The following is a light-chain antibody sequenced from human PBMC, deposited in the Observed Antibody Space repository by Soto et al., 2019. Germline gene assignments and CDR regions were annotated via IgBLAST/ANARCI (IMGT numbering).Light chain of an antibody. CDR2: GAS. J-gene: IGKJ2*01. V-gene: IGKV3-15*01. CDR1: QSVSSN. CDR3: QQYNNWPPYA. Sequence: EIVMTQSPATLSVSPGERATLSCRASQSVSSNLAWYQQKPGQAPRLLIYGASTRATGIPARFSVSGSVTDFTLTIRSLQSEDFAVYYCQQYNNWPPYAFGQGTKLEIK.